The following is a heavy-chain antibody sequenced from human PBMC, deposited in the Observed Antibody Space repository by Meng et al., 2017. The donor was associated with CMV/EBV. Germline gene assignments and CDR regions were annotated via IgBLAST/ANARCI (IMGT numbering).Heavy chain of an antibody. V-gene: IGHV4-34*01. CDR2: INHSGST. J-gene: IGHJ4*02. Sequence: GSFSGYYWSWIRQPPGKGLEWIGEINHSGSTNYNPSLKSRVTISVDTSRNQFSLKLSAVTAADTAVYYCASLNYCSSTSCSRRFDYWGQGTLVTVSS. CDR1: GSFSGYY. CDR3: ASLNYCSSTSCSRRFDY. D-gene: IGHD2-2*01.